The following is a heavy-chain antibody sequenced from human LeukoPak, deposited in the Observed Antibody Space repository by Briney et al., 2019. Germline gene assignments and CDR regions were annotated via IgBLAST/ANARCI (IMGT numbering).Heavy chain of an antibody. CDR2: FSGTSST. D-gene: IGHD1-7*01. CDR3: ARVPNSNSVYWFDP. Sequence: GGSLRLSCAASGFTFSSYAMSWVRQAPGKGLEWVSTFSGTSSTSYADAVKGRVTISRDNAKNSLYLQMNCLRAEDTAVYYCARVPNSNSVYWFDPWGQGTLVTVSS. V-gene: IGHV3-23*01. CDR1: GFTFSSYA. J-gene: IGHJ5*02.